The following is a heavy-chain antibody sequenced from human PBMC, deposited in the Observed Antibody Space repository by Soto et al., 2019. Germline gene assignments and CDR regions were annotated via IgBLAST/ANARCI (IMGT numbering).Heavy chain of an antibody. Sequence: XXSLRLTCAASGFTFSSCAMRWVPQAPGKGLEWISAVSDSGGSTYYADSVKGRFTISRDNSKDTLYLQMNHLRAEDTAVYYCAKPPDYNWNDYWGQGTLVTVSS. CDR1: GFTFSSCA. D-gene: IGHD1-20*01. CDR2: VSDSGGST. J-gene: IGHJ4*02. CDR3: AKPPDYNWNDY. V-gene: IGHV3-23*01.